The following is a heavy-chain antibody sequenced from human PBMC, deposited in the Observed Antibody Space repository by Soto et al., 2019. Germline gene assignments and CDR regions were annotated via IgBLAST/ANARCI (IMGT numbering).Heavy chain of an antibody. Sequence: GGSLRLSCAASGFTFSTYAMNWVRQAPGKGLEWVSGISGSGDSTYYADSVKGRFTVSRDNSKNTLYLQMNSLRAEDTAVFYCAKERSSGWSFDYWGEGTLVTVSS. V-gene: IGHV3-23*01. J-gene: IGHJ4*02. CDR3: AKERSSGWSFDY. CDR2: ISGSGDST. CDR1: GFTFSTYA. D-gene: IGHD6-19*01.